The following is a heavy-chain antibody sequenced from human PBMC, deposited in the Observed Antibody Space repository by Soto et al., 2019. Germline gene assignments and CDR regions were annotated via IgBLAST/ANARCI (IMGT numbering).Heavy chain of an antibody. D-gene: IGHD6-6*01. CDR1: GGTFSSYA. Sequence: QVQLVQSGAEVKKPGSSVKVSCKASGGTFSSYAISWVRQAPGQGLEWMGGIIPIFGTANYAQKFQGRVTITADESTSTAYMELSSLRSEDTAVYYCARGDRTIIAAGPDRLALWGQGTLVTVSS. J-gene: IGHJ4*02. CDR2: IIPIFGTA. CDR3: ARGDRTIIAAGPDRLAL. V-gene: IGHV1-69*01.